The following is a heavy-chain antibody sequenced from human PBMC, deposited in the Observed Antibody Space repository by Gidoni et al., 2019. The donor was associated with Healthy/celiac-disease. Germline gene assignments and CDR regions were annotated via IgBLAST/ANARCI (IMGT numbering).Heavy chain of an antibody. V-gene: IGHV5-51*01. CDR2: IYPGDSDT. Sequence: EVQLVQSGAEVKTPGESLKISCTGSGYSFTSYWIGWVRQLPGKGLEWMVIIYPGDSDTRYSPSFQGQVTISADKSISTAYLQWSSLKASDTAMYYCARPMASSGRYEGRGEDYWGQGTLVTVSS. D-gene: IGHD6-19*01. CDR3: ARPMASSGRYEGRGEDY. CDR1: GYSFTSYW. J-gene: IGHJ4*02.